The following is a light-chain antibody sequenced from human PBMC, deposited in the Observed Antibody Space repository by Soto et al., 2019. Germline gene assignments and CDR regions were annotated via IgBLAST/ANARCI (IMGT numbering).Light chain of an antibody. J-gene: IGLJ2*01. V-gene: IGLV2-14*03. CDR3: TSFTSRNIVL. Sequence: QSVLTQPASVSGSTGQSISISCTGTTNDVGGYDYVSWYQQHPGEAPKLIIFDVSLRPSGVSNRFSGSKSGNTASLTISGLQTEDEADYYCTSFTSRNIVLFGGGTKLTVL. CDR2: DVS. CDR1: TNDVGGYDY.